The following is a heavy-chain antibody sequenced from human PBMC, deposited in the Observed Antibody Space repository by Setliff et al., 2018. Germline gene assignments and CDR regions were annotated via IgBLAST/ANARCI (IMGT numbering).Heavy chain of an antibody. J-gene: IGHJ4*02. Sequence: GGSLRLSCAASGFTFSDYNMHWVRQSPGKGLEWVSSISDSSSYMHYLDSLKGRFTISRDDSKNTAYLQMNSLGTEDTAVYYCTRAFGDFPNVLQDFWGLGTLVTVSS. CDR1: GFTFSDYN. CDR3: TRAFGDFPNVLQDF. CDR2: ISDSSSYM. V-gene: IGHV3-21*04. D-gene: IGHD4-17*01.